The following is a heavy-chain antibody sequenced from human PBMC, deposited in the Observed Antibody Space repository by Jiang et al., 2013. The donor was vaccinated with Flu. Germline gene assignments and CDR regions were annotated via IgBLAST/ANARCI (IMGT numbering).Heavy chain of an antibody. CDR1: GFTFSAYS. V-gene: IGHV3-7*04. J-gene: IGHJ4*02. D-gene: IGHD2-15*01. Sequence: EVQLVESGGRLVQPGESLRLSCVASGFTFSAYSMSWVRQAPGKGLEWVAHIKKDVMDSVKGRFTISRDAATNSVSLQMSSLTVEDSAVYYCARWRGYQSEFDCWGQGTLVTVSS. CDR2: IKKDV. CDR3: ARWRGYQSEFDC.